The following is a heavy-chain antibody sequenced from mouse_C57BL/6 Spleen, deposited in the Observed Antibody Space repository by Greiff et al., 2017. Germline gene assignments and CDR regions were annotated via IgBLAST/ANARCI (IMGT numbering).Heavy chain of an antibody. D-gene: IGHD1-1*01. Sequence: QVQLQQSGPGLVQPSQSLSITCTVSGFSLTSYGVHWVRQSPGKGLEWLGVIWSGGSTDYNAAFISRLSISKDNSKSQVFFNMSSLQAEDTAIYYCARGTKYFDVWGTGTTVTVSA. V-gene: IGHV2-2*01. CDR1: GFSLTSYG. J-gene: IGHJ1*03. CDR3: ARGTKYFDV. CDR2: IWSGGST.